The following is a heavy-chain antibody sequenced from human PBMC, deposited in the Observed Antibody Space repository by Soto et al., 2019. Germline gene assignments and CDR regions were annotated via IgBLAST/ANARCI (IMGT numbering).Heavy chain of an antibody. CDR1: GFTVSSNY. CDR3: ARDRTTMVRGVNPYYYYGMDV. CDR2: IYSGGST. V-gene: IGHV3-53*01. Sequence: GGSLRLSCAASGFTVSSNYMSWVRQAPGKGLEWVSVIYSGGSTYYADSVKGRFTISRDNSKNTLYLQMNSLRAEDTAVYYFARDRTTMVRGVNPYYYYGMDVWGQGTTVTV. D-gene: IGHD3-10*01. J-gene: IGHJ6*02.